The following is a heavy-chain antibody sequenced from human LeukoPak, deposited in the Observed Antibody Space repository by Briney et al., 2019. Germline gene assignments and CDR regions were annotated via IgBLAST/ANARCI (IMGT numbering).Heavy chain of an antibody. Sequence: PGGSLRLSCAASGFTFSSYAMHWVRQAPGKGLEYVSAISSNGGSTYYASSVKGRFTISRDNSKNTLCLQMGSLTAEDMAVYYCARSSNTVTTSYYYYGMDVWGQGTTVTVSS. D-gene: IGHD4-11*01. J-gene: IGHJ6*02. CDR1: GFTFSSYA. CDR3: ARSSNTVTTSYYYYGMDV. CDR2: ISSNGGST. V-gene: IGHV3-64*01.